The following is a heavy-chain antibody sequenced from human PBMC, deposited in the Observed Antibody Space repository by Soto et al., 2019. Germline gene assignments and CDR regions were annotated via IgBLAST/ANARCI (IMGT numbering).Heavy chain of an antibody. CDR3: ARGKKGYCSSTSCPPGY. CDR2: ISSSSSYI. Sequence: GGSLRLSCAASGFTFSSYSMNWVRQAPGKGLEWVSSISSSSSYIYYADSVKGRFTISRDNAKNSLYLQMNSLGAEDTAVYYCARGKKGYCSSTSCPPGYWGQGTLVTVSS. D-gene: IGHD2-2*01. V-gene: IGHV3-21*01. CDR1: GFTFSSYS. J-gene: IGHJ4*02.